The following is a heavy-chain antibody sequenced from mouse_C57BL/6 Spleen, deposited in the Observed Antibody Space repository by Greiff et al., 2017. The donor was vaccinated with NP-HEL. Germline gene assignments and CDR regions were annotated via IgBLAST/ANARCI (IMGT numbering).Heavy chain of an antibody. Sequence: EVKLMESGGGLVQSGRSLRLSCATSGFTFSDFYMEWVRQAPGKGLEWIAASRNKANDYTTEYSASVKGRFIVSRDTSQSILYLQMNALRAEDTAIYYCARDPWDGAMDYWGQGTSVTVSS. CDR3: ARDPWDGAMDY. J-gene: IGHJ4*01. CDR1: GFTFSDFY. V-gene: IGHV7-1*01. CDR2: SRNKANDYTT. D-gene: IGHD4-1*01.